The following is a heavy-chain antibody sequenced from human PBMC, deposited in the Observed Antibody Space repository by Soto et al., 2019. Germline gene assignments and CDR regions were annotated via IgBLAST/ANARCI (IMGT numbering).Heavy chain of an antibody. V-gene: IGHV3-23*01. Sequence: GGSLRLSCAAAGFTFSSYAMTWVRQAPGKGLEWVSAISGGGTKYYAHSLTGRFTISRANSKRPLYLQMNSLRAEETAAYYCAKWPTYNYDSLAFSGFDCWGQGT. CDR3: AKWPTYNYDSLAFSGFDC. D-gene: IGHD3-22*01. CDR1: GFTFSSYA. J-gene: IGHJ4*02. CDR2: ISGGGTK.